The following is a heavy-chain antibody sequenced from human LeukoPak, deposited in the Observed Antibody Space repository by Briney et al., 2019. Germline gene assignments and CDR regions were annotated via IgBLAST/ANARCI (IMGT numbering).Heavy chain of an antibody. Sequence: GGSLRLSCAASGFTFSNYDIHWVRQAPGKGLEWVAVISYDGSNKYYADSVKGRFTISRDNSKNTLYLQMNSLRAEDTAVYYCAREILRFDAFDIWGQGTMVTVSS. D-gene: IGHD5-12*01. J-gene: IGHJ3*02. CDR1: GFTFSNYD. V-gene: IGHV3-30-3*01. CDR2: ISYDGSNK. CDR3: AREILRFDAFDI.